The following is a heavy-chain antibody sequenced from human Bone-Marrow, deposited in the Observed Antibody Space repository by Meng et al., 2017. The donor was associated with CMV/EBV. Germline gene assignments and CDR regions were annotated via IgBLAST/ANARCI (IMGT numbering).Heavy chain of an antibody. V-gene: IGHV3-30*02. J-gene: IGHJ4*02. Sequence: GGSLRLSCEAPGLTFSSYGMHWVRQAPGKGLEWVAFIRYDGSNKYYADSVKGRFTISRDNTKNTLYLQMNSLRGEDTAVYYCAKGLGYSSSGGGIDYWGQGTLVTVSS. CDR1: GLTFSSYG. CDR2: IRYDGSNK. D-gene: IGHD6-6*01. CDR3: AKGLGYSSSGGGIDY.